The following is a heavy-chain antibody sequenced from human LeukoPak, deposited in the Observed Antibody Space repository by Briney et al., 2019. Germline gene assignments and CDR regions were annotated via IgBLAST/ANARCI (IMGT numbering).Heavy chain of an antibody. CDR1: GGSFSGYY. V-gene: IGHV4-34*01. Sequence: SETLSLTCAVYGGSFSGYYWSWIRQPPGKGLEWIGEINHSGSTNHNPSLKSRVTISVDTSKNQFSLKLSSVTAADTAVYYCARVRIRGDFDYWGQGTLVTVSS. CDR2: INHSGST. D-gene: IGHD2/OR15-2a*01. CDR3: ARVRIRGDFDY. J-gene: IGHJ4*02.